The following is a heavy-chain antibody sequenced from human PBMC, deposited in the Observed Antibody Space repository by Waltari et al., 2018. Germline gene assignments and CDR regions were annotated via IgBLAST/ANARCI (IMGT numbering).Heavy chain of an antibody. CDR3: AREGLTGRGFDY. D-gene: IGHD3-10*01. CDR2: INSNSGDR. V-gene: IGHV1-2*02. J-gene: IGHJ4*02. Sequence: QVQLVQSGAEVKKPGASVKVYGKTSGYTFTAYHMQWVRQAPGQGLEWMGWINSNSGDRGYAQKFLGRVTMTRDTSVSTIYMELSGLKSDDTAVYYCAREGLTGRGFDYWGQGTLVTVSS. CDR1: GYTFTAYH.